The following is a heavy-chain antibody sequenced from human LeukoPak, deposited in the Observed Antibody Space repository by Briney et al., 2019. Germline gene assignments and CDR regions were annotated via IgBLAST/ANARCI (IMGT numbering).Heavy chain of an antibody. CDR3: ARGQAYCSGGSCHQFDY. CDR2: INPNSGGT. V-gene: IGHV1-2*04. Sequence: GASVNVSCKASGYTFTGYYMHWVRQAPGQGLEWMGWINPNSGGTNYAQKFQGWVTMTRDTSISTAYMELSRLRSDDTAVYYCARGQAYCSGGSCHQFDYWGQGTLVTVSS. J-gene: IGHJ4*02. D-gene: IGHD2-15*01. CDR1: GYTFTGYY.